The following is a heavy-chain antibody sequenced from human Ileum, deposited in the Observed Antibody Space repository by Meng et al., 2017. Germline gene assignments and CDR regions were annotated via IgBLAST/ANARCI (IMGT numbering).Heavy chain of an antibody. CDR3: ATSGGGFDY. J-gene: IGHJ4*02. CDR1: RYTFTNYD. V-gene: IGHV7-4-1*02. Sequence: QVQLGQSGSELKKPRASVKVSCKASRYTFTNYDINWVRQAPGQGLEWMGWINTNTGNPTYAQGFTGRFVFSLDTSVNTAHLQISTLTAEDTAVYYCATSGGGFDYWGQGALVTVSS. CDR2: INTNTGNP. D-gene: IGHD1-26*01.